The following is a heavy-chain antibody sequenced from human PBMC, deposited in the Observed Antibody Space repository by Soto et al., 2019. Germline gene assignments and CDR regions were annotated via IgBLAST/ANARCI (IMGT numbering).Heavy chain of an antibody. CDR3: ATRVGSVGVLDY. J-gene: IGHJ4*02. D-gene: IGHD1-26*01. CDR1: GYTLTELS. CDR2: FDPEDGET. Sequence: ASVKVSCKVSGYTLTELSMHWVRQAPGKGLEWMGGFDPEDGETIYAQKFQGRVTMTEDTSTDTAYMELSSLRSEDTAVYYCATRVGSVGVLDYWGLGTLVTVSS. V-gene: IGHV1-24*01.